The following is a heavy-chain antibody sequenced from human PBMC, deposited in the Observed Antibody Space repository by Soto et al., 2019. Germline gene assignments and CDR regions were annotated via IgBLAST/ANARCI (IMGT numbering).Heavy chain of an antibody. CDR3: ARDGAAMVVGDYYYYGMDV. V-gene: IGHV1-46*01. J-gene: IGHJ6*02. CDR1: GYTFTSYY. Sequence: QVQLVQSGAEVKKPGASAKVSCKASGYTFTSYYMHWVRQAPGQGLEWMGIINPSGGTTTYAQKFQGRVTMTRDTSTNTVYMELSSLRSEDRAVYYCARDGAAMVVGDYYYYGMDVWGQGTTVTVSS. CDR2: INPSGGTT. D-gene: IGHD5-18*01.